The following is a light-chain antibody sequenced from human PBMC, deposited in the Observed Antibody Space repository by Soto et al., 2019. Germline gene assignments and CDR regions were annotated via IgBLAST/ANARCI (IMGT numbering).Light chain of an antibody. J-gene: IGKJ4*01. Sequence: EIVLTQSPGTLSLSPGERATLSWRASQSVTSDYLAWYQQKPGQAPRLLIYGASNRATGIPDRFSGGGSGTDFTLTISSLQPEDFATYSCQQSYSTPLTFGGGTKVDIK. CDR3: QQSYSTPLT. V-gene: IGKV3-20*01. CDR1: QSVTSDY. CDR2: GAS.